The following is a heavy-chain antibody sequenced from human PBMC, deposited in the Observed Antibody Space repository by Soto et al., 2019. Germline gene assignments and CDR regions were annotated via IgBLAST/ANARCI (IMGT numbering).Heavy chain of an antibody. D-gene: IGHD3-10*01. V-gene: IGHV1-69*02. CDR1: GGTFSSYT. CDR2: IIPILGIA. J-gene: IGHJ5*02. CDR3: ARVELMVRGVIGWFDP. Sequence: ASVKVSCKASGGTFSSYTISWVRQAPGQGLEWMGRIIPILGIANYAQKFQGRVTITADKSTSTAYMELSSLRSEDTAVYYCARVELMVRGVIGWFDPWGQGTLVTVSS.